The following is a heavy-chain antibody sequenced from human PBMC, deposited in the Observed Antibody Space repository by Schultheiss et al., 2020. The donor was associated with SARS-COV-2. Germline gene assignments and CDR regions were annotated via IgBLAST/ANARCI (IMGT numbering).Heavy chain of an antibody. Sequence: GGSLRLSCAASGFTFSSYAMSSVRQAPGKGLEWVGRIRSKANSYATAYAASVKGRFTISRDDSKNTAYLQMNSLRAEDTAVYYCARIVLRSAFDIWGQGTMVTVSS. D-gene: IGHD2-21*01. V-gene: IGHV3-73*01. CDR1: GFTFSSYA. CDR3: ARIVLRSAFDI. CDR2: IRSKANSYAT. J-gene: IGHJ3*02.